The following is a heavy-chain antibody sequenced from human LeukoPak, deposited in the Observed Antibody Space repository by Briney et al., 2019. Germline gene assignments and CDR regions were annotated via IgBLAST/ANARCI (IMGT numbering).Heavy chain of an antibody. CDR1: GYTFTSYG. Sequence: ASVKVSCKASGYTFTSYGITWVRQAPGQGLEWMGWISAYNGNTNYAQKLQGRVTMTTDTSTSTAYMELSSLRSEDTAVYYCARDSGNYWYFDYWGQGTLVTVSS. CDR2: ISAYNGNT. V-gene: IGHV1-18*01. D-gene: IGHD1-26*01. J-gene: IGHJ4*02. CDR3: ARDSGNYWYFDY.